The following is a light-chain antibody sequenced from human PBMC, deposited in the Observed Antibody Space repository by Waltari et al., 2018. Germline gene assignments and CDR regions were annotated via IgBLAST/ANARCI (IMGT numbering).Light chain of an antibody. CDR3: QQYYITPPT. J-gene: IGKJ1*01. CDR1: QSVLSSSNNKNF. Sequence: DIVMTQSPDSLTLSLGERATANCKSSQSVLSSSNNKNFLAWYQQKPGQPPKLLIYWASTRGSGVPDRFSGSGSGTDFTLTISSLQAEDVAVYYCQQYYITPPTFGQGTKVEIK. V-gene: IGKV4-1*01. CDR2: WAS.